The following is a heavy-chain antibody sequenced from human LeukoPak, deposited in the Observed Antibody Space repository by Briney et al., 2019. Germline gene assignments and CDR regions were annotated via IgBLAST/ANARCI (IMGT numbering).Heavy chain of an antibody. CDR1: GFTFNKYP. D-gene: IGHD3-16*01. CDR2: IRDDSDAT. J-gene: IGHJ4*02. V-gene: IGHV3-48*01. CDR3: VRDLNWAFDY. Sequence: GGSLRLSCAASGFTFNKYPMNWVRQAPGKGLEWISNIRDDSDATTYADSVKGRFTISRDNAKNSLYLQINSLRAEDTAVYYCVRDLNWAFDYWGQGTLVTVSP.